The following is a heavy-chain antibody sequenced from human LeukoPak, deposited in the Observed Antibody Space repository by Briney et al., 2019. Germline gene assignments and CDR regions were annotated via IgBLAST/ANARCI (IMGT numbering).Heavy chain of an antibody. CDR2: IYYSGST. J-gene: IGHJ5*02. V-gene: IGHV4-59*01. CDR3: ARLLLCSSSSCWFDP. Sequence: SETLSLTCTVSGGSISSYYWSWIRQPPGKGLEWIGYIYYSGSTNYNPSLKSRVTISVDTSKNQFSLKLSSVTAADTAVYYCARLLLCSSSSCWFDPWGQGTLVTVSS. D-gene: IGHD6-6*01. CDR1: GGSISSYY.